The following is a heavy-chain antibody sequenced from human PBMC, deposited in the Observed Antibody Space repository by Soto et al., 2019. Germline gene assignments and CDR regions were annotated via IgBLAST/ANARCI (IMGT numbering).Heavy chain of an antibody. CDR2: IDPSGGKT. J-gene: IGHJ5*02. Sequence: ASVKVSCKASGYTFTRDQIHWVRQAPGQGLEWMGMIDPSGGKTNYAQKFLGRVTMARDTSTSTVYMALSSLRSEDTAIYFCARVMRSLLSITALDTWGQGTLVTVSS. V-gene: IGHV1-46*01. CDR3: ARVMRSLLSITALDT. CDR1: GYTFTRDQ. D-gene: IGHD5-18*01.